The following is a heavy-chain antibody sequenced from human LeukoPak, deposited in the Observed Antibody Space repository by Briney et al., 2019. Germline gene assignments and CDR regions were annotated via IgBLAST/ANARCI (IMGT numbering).Heavy chain of an antibody. CDR1: GGSLSSYY. V-gene: IGHV4-59*01. J-gene: IGHJ6*02. D-gene: IGHD3-22*01. CDR2: IYYSGST. CDR3: ARDLIDYYYGMDV. Sequence: SETLSLTCTVLGGSLSSYYWSWIRQPPGKGLGWIGYIYYSGSTNYNPSLKSRVTISVDTSKNQFSLKLSSVTAADTAVYYCARDLIDYYYGMDVWGQGTTVTVSS.